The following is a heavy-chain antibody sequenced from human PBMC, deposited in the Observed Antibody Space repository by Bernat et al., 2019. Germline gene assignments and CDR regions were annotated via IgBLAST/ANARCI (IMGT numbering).Heavy chain of an antibody. CDR1: GFTFSNYW. V-gene: IGHV3-74*01. J-gene: IGHJ6*03. D-gene: IGHD3-3*01. Sequence: PGGSLRLSCAASGFTFSNYWMHWVRQAPGKGLVWVSRIHGDGRRTNYADSVKGRFTISRDNAKNTLYLQMNSLRAEDTALYYCSRDHDFWSGPMDVWGNGTTVTVSS. CDR2: IHGDGRRT. CDR3: SRDHDFWSGPMDV.